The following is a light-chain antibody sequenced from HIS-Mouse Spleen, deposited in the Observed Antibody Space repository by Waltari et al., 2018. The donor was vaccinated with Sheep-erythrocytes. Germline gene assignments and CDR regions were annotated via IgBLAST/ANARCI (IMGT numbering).Light chain of an antibody. Sequence: SYELTQPPSVSVSPGQTARIPCSGSALPTKYAYWYQQKSGQAPVLVIYEDSKRPSGIPERFSGSSSGTMATLTISGAQVEDEADYYCYSTDSSGNHYVFGTGTKVTVL. J-gene: IGLJ1*01. V-gene: IGLV3-10*01. CDR2: EDS. CDR3: YSTDSSGNHYV. CDR1: ALPTKY.